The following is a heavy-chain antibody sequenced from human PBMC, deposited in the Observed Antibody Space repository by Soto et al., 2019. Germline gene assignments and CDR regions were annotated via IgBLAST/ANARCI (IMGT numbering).Heavy chain of an antibody. CDR1: GFTFSDYA. Sequence: TGGSLRLSCVASGFTFSDYAMSWVRQAPGKGLEWVSAITGSGATTYYADAVRGRFTISRDNSKNTLYLQMNSLRAEDTAIYYCAKGIGLRFLEWLSGDYWGQGTLVTVSS. CDR3: AKGIGLRFLEWLSGDY. J-gene: IGHJ4*02. CDR2: ITGSGATT. V-gene: IGHV3-23*01. D-gene: IGHD3-3*01.